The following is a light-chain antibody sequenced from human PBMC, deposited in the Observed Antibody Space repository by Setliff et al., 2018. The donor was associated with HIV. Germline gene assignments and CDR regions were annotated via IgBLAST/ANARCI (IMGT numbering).Light chain of an antibody. Sequence: QSVLTQPASVSGSPGQSITISCTGTSSDVGAYNYVSWYQQYPGKAPKLMIYEVSNRPSGVSSRFSGSKSGNTASLTISGLQAEDEADYYCCSYTSSNTDVFGTGTKGTV. CDR3: CSYTSSNTDV. CDR2: EVS. J-gene: IGLJ1*01. CDR1: SSDVGAYNY. V-gene: IGLV2-14*01.